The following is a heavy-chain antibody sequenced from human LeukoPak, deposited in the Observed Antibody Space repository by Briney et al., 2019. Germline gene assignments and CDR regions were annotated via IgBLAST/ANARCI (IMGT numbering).Heavy chain of an antibody. CDR3: ATRISSGWHLYYYYGMDV. D-gene: IGHD6-19*01. J-gene: IGHJ6*02. V-gene: IGHV3-23*01. CDR2: ISGSGGST. Sequence: PGGSLRLSCAASGFTFSSYAMSWVRQAPGKGLEWVSAISGSGGSTYYAGSVKGRFTISRDNSKNTLYLQMNSLRAEDTAVYYCATRISSGWHLYYYYGMDVWGQGTTVTVSS. CDR1: GFTFSSYA.